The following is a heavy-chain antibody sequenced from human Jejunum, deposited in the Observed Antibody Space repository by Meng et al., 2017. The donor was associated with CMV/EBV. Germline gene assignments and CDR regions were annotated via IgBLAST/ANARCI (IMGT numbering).Heavy chain of an antibody. D-gene: IGHD5-18*01. J-gene: IGHJ2*01. CDR1: FSTYG. V-gene: IGHV3-7*04. Sequence: FSTYGKSWMRRAPREGLEWVENINEGRDRKAFVDSVEGGLAISRGNAKNSLYLQMGSMKVEDAAVYYCARGATQLWPPNWFFDLWGRGTLVTVSS. CDR2: INEGRDRK. CDR3: ARGATQLWPPNWFFDL.